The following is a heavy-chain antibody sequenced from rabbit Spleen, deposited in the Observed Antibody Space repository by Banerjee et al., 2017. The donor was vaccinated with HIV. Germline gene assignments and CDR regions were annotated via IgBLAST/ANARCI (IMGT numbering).Heavy chain of an antibody. V-gene: IGHV1S45*01. J-gene: IGHJ4*01. CDR1: GFSFSAGYD. CDR3: ARGSATMTMVITGYYLSL. CDR2: IAAGSSGSS. D-gene: IGHD2-1*01. Sequence: QQQLEESGGGLVKPGGTLTLTCKASGFSFSAGYDMCWVRQAPGKGLEWIACIAAGSSGSSYYANWAKGRFTTSKTSSTTVTLQMTSLTAADTATYFCARGSATMTMVITGYYLSLWGPGTLVTVS.